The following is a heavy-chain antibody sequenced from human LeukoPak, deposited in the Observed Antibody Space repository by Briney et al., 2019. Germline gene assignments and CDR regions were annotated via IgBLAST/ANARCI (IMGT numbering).Heavy chain of an antibody. D-gene: IGHD1-26*01. CDR2: IYPGDSDT. CDR3: ARPYSGSYYGPPRY. CDR1: GYGFPSYW. V-gene: IGHV5-51*01. Sequence: GQSLKISCNGLGYGFPSYWIAWVRQVPGKGLEWMGIIYPGDSDTRYSPSLQCEVTISADNSISTAYLQWSRLKASDTAMYYCARPYSGSYYGPPRYWGQGTLVTVSS. J-gene: IGHJ4*02.